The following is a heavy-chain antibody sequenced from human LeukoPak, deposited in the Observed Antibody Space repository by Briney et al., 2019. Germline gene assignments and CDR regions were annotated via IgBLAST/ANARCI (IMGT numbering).Heavy chain of an antibody. CDR2: IYHNGDT. D-gene: IGHD3-10*01. CDR1: GDSISSSKW. J-gene: IGHJ4*02. Sequence: SETLSLTCAVSGDSISSSKWWSWVRQPPGKGLEWIGEIYHNGDTNYNPSLKSRVTMSVDKSENQFSLKLTSVTAADTAVYYCARAGKNSRSYDYWGQGTLVTVSS. CDR3: ARAGKNSRSYDY. V-gene: IGHV4-4*02.